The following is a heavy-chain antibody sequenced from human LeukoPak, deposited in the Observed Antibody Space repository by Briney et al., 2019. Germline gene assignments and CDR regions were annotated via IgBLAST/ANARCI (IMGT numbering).Heavy chain of an antibody. CDR2: IGIRGDT. CDR3: ARGGIQVSGIDEFDY. Sequence: GGSLRLSCAASGFTFIDYDMHWVRQVLGKGLEWVSAIGIRGDTHYSGSVKGRFTISRENAERSLYLQINSLRAEDTAVYYCARGGIQVSGIDEFDYWGQGTLVTVSS. CDR1: GFTFIDYD. D-gene: IGHD6-19*01. V-gene: IGHV3-13*01. J-gene: IGHJ4*02.